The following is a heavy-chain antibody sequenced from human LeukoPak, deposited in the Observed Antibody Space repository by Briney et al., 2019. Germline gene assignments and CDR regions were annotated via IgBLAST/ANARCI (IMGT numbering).Heavy chain of an antibody. CDR1: GGSISCYY. D-gene: IGHD5-12*01. Sequence: SETLFLTCTVSGGSISCYYWSWIRLPAGKGLEWIGRIYTSGSTNYNPSLKSRVTMSVDTSKNQFSLKLSSVTAADTAVYYCARDISGYDPVYFDYWGQGTLVTVSS. V-gene: IGHV4-4*07. J-gene: IGHJ4*02. CDR3: ARDISGYDPVYFDY. CDR2: IYTSGST.